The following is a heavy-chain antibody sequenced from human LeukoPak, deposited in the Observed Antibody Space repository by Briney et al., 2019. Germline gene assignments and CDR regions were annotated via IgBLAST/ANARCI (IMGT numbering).Heavy chain of an antibody. CDR2: IIPILGIA. CDR1: GGTFSSYT. D-gene: IGHD1-26*01. CDR3: ARSGSDRTSIVGATGYFY. Sequence: SVKVSCKASGGTFSSYTISWVRQAPGQGLEWMGRIIPILGIANYAQKFQGRVTITADKSTSTAYMELSSLRSEDTAVYYCARSGSDRTSIVGATGYFYWGQGTLVTVSS. J-gene: IGHJ4*02. V-gene: IGHV1-69*02.